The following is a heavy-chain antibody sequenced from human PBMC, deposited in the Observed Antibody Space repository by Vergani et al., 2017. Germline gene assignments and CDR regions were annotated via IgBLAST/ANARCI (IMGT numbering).Heavy chain of an antibody. D-gene: IGHD3-10*01. CDR3: GRVADFYGLGSRLLDL. Sequence: QVQLQESGPGLVKSSETLSLTCTVSGGSISSYYWSWIRQPPGKGLEWIGYIYYSGSTNYNPSLKSRVTISVDTSKNQFSLKLNSVTAADTAVYYCGRVADFYGLGSRLLDLWGQGILVTVSS. CDR1: GGSISSYY. J-gene: IGHJ5*02. V-gene: IGHV4-59*01. CDR2: IYYSGST.